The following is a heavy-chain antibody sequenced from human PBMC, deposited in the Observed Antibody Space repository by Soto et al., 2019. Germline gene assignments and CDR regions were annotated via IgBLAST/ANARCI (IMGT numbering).Heavy chain of an antibody. V-gene: IGHV1-69*01. CDR1: GGTFSSYA. CDR3: ARDLYGDYGAVFGWFDP. J-gene: IGHJ5*02. D-gene: IGHD4-17*01. Sequence: QVQLVQSGAEVKKPGSPVKVSCKASGGTFSSYAISWVRQAPGQGLEWMGGIIPIFGTANYAQKFQGRVTITADESTSTAYMELSSLRSEDTAVYYCARDLYGDYGAVFGWFDPWGQGTLVTVSS. CDR2: IIPIFGTA.